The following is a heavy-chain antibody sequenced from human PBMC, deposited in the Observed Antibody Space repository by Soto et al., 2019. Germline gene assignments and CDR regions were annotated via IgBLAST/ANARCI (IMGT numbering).Heavy chain of an antibody. CDR3: ARGNVTRGYTHSEYFYYYYGMDV. Sequence: QAQLVESGGGVVQPGRSLRLSCAASGFTFSSEAMHWVRQAPGKGLEWVAVISYEGSNEHYADAVKGRSTISRDTSKNTLYLQMNSLRSEDTAVYYCARGNVTRGYTHSEYFYYYYGMDVWGQGTTVTVSS. V-gene: IGHV3-30-3*01. CDR1: GFTFSSEA. CDR2: ISYEGSNE. J-gene: IGHJ6*02. D-gene: IGHD5-12*01.